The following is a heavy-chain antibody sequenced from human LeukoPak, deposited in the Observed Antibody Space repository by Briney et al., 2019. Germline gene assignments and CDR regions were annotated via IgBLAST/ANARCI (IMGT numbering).Heavy chain of an antibody. V-gene: IGHV4-31*03. D-gene: IGHD3-10*01. Sequence: SQTLSLTCTVSGGSISSGGYYWSWIRQHPGKGLEWIGYIYSSGSTYYNPSLRSRVTMSVDTSENQFSLKLSSLTAADTAVYYCTKVGLSGLFDYWGQGALVTVSS. CDR1: GGSISSGGYY. J-gene: IGHJ4*02. CDR3: TKVGLSGLFDY. CDR2: IYSSGST.